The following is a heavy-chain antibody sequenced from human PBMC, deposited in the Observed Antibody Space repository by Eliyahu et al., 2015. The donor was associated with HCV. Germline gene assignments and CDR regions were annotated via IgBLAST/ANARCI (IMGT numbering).Heavy chain of an antibody. D-gene: IGHD2-2*01. J-gene: IGHJ4*02. CDR1: GFTFSSYG. V-gene: IGHV3-23*01. Sequence: EVQLLESGGGLVQPGGSLRLSCAASGFTFSSYGMSWVRQAPGKGLEWVSAISVSGGSTYYADSVKGRFTISRDNSRNTLYLQMSSLRAEDTAVYYCAKSYTSWSPFDYWGQGTLVTVSS. CDR3: AKSYTSWSPFDY. CDR2: ISVSGGST.